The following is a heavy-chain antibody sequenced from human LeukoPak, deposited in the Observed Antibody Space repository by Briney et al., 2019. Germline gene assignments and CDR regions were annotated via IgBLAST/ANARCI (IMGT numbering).Heavy chain of an antibody. CDR3: AKVESSGWYSIDY. J-gene: IGHJ4*02. CDR2: ISSSGSTI. CDR1: GFTFSSYE. D-gene: IGHD6-19*01. Sequence: QPGGSLRLSCAASGFTFSSYEMNWVRQAPGKGLEWVSYISSSGSTIYYADSVKGRFTISRDNAKNSLYLQMNSLRAEDTAVYYCAKVESSGWYSIDYWGQGTLVTVSS. V-gene: IGHV3-48*03.